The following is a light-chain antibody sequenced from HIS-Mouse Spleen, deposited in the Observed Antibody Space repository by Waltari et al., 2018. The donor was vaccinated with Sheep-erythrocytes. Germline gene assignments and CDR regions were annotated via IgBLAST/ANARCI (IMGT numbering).Light chain of an antibody. Sequence: QSALTQPASVSGSPGQSITIPCTGTSSDVGRYNLVSWYQQHPGHAPKLMIYEGSKRPSGVSNRFSGSKSGNTASLTISGLQAEDEADYYCCSYAGSSTPWVFGGGTKLTVL. CDR3: CSYAGSSTPWV. CDR1: SSDVGRYNL. V-gene: IGLV2-23*01. CDR2: EGS. J-gene: IGLJ3*02.